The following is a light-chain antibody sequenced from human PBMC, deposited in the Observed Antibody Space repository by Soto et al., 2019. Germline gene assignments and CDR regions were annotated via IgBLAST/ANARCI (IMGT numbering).Light chain of an antibody. V-gene: IGLV1-40*01. CDR1: SNDVGFYDL. CDR2: GHN. Sequence: QSALTQPASVSGSPGQSVTISCTGTSNDVGFYDLVSWYQQYPGKAPKLLVSGHNIRPSGVPDRFYGSKSGTSASLAITGLQAEDEADYYCQSYDSSLSGSGVFGGGTKLTVL. CDR3: QSYDSSLSGSGV. J-gene: IGLJ3*02.